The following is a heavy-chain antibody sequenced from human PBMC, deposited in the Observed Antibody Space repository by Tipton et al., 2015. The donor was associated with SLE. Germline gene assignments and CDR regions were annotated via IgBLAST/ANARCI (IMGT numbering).Heavy chain of an antibody. CDR1: GGSFSSGGYY. CDR3: ARDLGFGESMDV. J-gene: IGHJ6*03. Sequence: TLSLTCTVSGGSFSSGGYYWTWIRQPPGKGLEWIGYIYYSGSTYYNPSLKSRVTISIDTSKNQFSLKLNSVTAADTAVYYCARDLGFGESMDVCGKGTTVTVSS. CDR2: IYYSGST. V-gene: IGHV4-30-4*01. D-gene: IGHD3-10*01.